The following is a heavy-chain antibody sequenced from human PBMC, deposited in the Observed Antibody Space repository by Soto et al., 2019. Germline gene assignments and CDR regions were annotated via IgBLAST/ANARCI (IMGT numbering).Heavy chain of an antibody. J-gene: IGHJ6*02. CDR2: ISWDGGST. Sequence: GGSLRLTCAASVFTFDDYTMHWVRQAPGKGLEWVSLISWDGGSTYYADSVKGRFTISRDNSKNSLYLQMNSLRTEDTALYYCAKGQALLEWLMDVWGQGTTVTVSS. CDR3: AKGQALLEWLMDV. V-gene: IGHV3-43*01. D-gene: IGHD3-3*01. CDR1: VFTFDDYT.